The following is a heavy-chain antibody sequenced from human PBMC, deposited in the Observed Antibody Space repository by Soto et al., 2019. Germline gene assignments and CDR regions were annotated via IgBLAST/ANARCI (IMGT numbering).Heavy chain of an antibody. CDR1: GYTFTGYY. J-gene: IGHJ4*02. CDR2: INPNSGGT. D-gene: IGHD6-19*01. CDR3: ARMYTSGWYYFDL. Sequence: GASVKVSCKASGYTFTGYYIHWVRQAPGQGLEWMGWINPNSGGTNYAQKFQGRVTVTRDTSISTAYMDLSSLRSDDAAVYYCARMYTSGWYYFDLWGQGTLVTVSS. V-gene: IGHV1-2*02.